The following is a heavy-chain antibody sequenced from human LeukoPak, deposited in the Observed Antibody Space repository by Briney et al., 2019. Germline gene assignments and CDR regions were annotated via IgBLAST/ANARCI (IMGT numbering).Heavy chain of an antibody. V-gene: IGHV3-7*04. CDR2: IKEDGSEK. J-gene: IGHJ4*02. Sequence: GGPLRLSCSASGFTFSSYWMSWVRQATAKGLEWVGNIKEDGSEKYYVDSVKGRFTISRDNAKNSLYLQMNSLRAEDTAVYYCARAGSFDYWGQGTLVTVSS. CDR1: GFTFSSYW. CDR3: ARAGSFDY. D-gene: IGHD3-10*01.